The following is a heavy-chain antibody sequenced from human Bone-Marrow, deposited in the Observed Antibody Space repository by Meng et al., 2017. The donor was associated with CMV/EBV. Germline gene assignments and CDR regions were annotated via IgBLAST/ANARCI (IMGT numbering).Heavy chain of an antibody. CDR2: INHSGST. CDR3: AKIDIGYCTNGVCYTDDY. CDR1: GGSFSGYY. J-gene: IGHJ4*02. D-gene: IGHD2-8*01. Sequence: GSLRLSCAVYGGSFSGYYWSWIRQPPGKGLEWIGEINHSGSTNYNPSLKSRVTISVDTSKNQFSLKLSSVTAADTAVYYCAKIDIGYCTNGVCYTDDYWGQGTLVTVDS. V-gene: IGHV4-34*01.